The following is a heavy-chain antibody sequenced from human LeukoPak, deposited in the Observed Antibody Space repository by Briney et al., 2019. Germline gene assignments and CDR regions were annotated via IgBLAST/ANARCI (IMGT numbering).Heavy chain of an antibody. J-gene: IGHJ5*02. CDR1: GGSISSYY. CDR2: IYYSGST. V-gene: IGHV4-59*01. D-gene: IGHD3-10*01. CDR3: ARARITMVRGVTVFDP. Sequence: PSETLSLTCTVSGGSISSYYWSWIRQPPGKGLEWIGYIYYSGSTNYTPSLKSRVTISVDTSKNQFSLKLSSVTAADTAVYYCARARITMVRGVTVFDPWGQGTLVTVSS.